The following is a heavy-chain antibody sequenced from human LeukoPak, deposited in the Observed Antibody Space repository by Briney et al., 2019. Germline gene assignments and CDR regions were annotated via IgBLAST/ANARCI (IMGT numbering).Heavy chain of an antibody. D-gene: IGHD6-13*01. Sequence: SKTLSLTCTVSGYSISSGYYWGWIRQPPGKGLEWIGSIYHSGSTYYNPSLKSRVTISVDTSKNQFSLKLSSVTAADTAVYYCASLGQQGNMDVWGKGTTVTVSS. J-gene: IGHJ6*03. CDR2: IYHSGST. V-gene: IGHV4-38-2*02. CDR1: GYSISSGYY. CDR3: ASLGQQGNMDV.